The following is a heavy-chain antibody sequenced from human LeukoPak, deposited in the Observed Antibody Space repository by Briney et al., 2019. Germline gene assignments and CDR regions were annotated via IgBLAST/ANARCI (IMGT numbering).Heavy chain of an antibody. CDR2: IYSGGST. V-gene: IGHV3-53*01. D-gene: IGHD6-13*01. Sequence: PGGSLRLSCAASGFTVSSNYMSWVRQAPGKGLEWVSVIYSGGSTYYADSVKGRFTISRDNSKNTLYLQMNSLRAEDTAVYYCAKGERAAAGTSRYWGQGTLVTVSS. CDR1: GFTVSSNY. CDR3: AKGERAAAGTSRY. J-gene: IGHJ4*02.